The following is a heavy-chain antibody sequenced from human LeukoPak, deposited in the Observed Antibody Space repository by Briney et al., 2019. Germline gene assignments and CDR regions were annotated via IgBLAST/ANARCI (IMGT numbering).Heavy chain of an antibody. CDR3: AKCGYYYYMDV. Sequence: GGSLRLSCTASGFTFSTYGMHWVRQAPGKGLEWVTLISYDGSTKYYSDSVKGRFTISRDNSKNTLYLQMNSLRAEDTAVYYCAKCGYYYYMDVWGKGTTVTVSS. J-gene: IGHJ6*03. V-gene: IGHV3-30*18. CDR2: ISYDGSTK. CDR1: GFTFSTYG.